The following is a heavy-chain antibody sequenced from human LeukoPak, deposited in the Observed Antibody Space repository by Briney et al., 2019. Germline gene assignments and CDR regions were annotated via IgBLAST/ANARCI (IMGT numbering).Heavy chain of an antibody. J-gene: IGHJ6*02. CDR2: MSYDGSDK. D-gene: IGHD3-16*01. CDR3: ARDRGRGVGRRYYGMDV. V-gene: IGHV3-30*04. CDR1: GFILGNYA. Sequence: GRSLRLSCAASGFILGNYAIHWVRQAPGQGLEWVAVMSYDGSDKIYSDSVKGRLTISGDDSENTVYLQMNSLREEDTAVYYCARDRGRGVGRRYYGMDVWGQGTTVIVSS.